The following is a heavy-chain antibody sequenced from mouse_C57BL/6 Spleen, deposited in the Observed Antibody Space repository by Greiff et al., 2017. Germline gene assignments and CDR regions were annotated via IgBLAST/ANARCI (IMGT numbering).Heavy chain of an antibody. Sequence: EVQLQESGPELVKPGASVKIPCKASGYTFTDYNMDWVKQSHGKSLEWIGDINPNNGGTIYNQKFKGKATLTVDKSSSTAYMELRSLTSEDTAVYYCARRWDDAWFAYWGQGTLVTVSA. V-gene: IGHV1-18*01. D-gene: IGHD4-1*01. CDR2: INPNNGGT. CDR1: GYTFTDYN. J-gene: IGHJ3*01. CDR3: ARRWDDAWFAY.